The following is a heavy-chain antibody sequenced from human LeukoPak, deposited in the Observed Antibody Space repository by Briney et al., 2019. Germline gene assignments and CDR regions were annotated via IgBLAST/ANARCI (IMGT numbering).Heavy chain of an antibody. J-gene: IGHJ5*02. Sequence: SETLSLTCTVSGGSISSYYWSWIWQPPGKGLEGIGYIYYSGSTNYNPSLKSRVTISVDTSKNQFSLKLTSVTAADTAVYYCVREVAYYGSGTYYAGWFDLWGQGTLVTVSS. V-gene: IGHV4-59*01. CDR1: GGSISSYY. CDR3: VREVAYYGSGTYYAGWFDL. D-gene: IGHD3-10*01. CDR2: IYYSGST.